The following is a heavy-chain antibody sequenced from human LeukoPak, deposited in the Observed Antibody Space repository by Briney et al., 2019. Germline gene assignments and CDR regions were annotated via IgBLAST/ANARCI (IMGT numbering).Heavy chain of an antibody. CDR3: ARSFDSSGYYYVNWFDP. CDR2: IIPIFGTA. CDR1: GGTFSSYA. J-gene: IGHJ5*02. Sequence: SVKVSCKASGGTFSSYAISWVRQAPGQGLEWMGGIIPIFGTANYAQKFQGRVTITTDESTSTAYMELSSLRSEDTAVYYCARSFDSSGYYYVNWFDPWGQGTPVTVSS. V-gene: IGHV1-69*05. D-gene: IGHD3-22*01.